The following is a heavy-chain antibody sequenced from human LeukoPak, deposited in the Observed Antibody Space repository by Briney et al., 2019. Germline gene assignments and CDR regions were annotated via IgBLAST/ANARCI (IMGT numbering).Heavy chain of an antibody. CDR3: ARGYSSGWFDY. D-gene: IGHD6-19*01. V-gene: IGHV3-53*01. CDR2: IYSGGST. J-gene: IGHJ4*02. Sequence: GGSLRLPCAASGFXVSSNYISWVRQAPGKGLEWVSVIYSGGSTYYADSVKGRFTISRDNSKNTLYLQMNSLRAEDTAVYYCARGYSSGWFDYWGQGTLVTVSS. CDR1: GFXVSSNY.